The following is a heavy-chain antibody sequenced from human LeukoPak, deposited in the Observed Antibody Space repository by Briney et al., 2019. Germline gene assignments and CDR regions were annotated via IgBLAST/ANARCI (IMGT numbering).Heavy chain of an antibody. CDR1: GFTFRSYA. V-gene: IGHV3-23*01. J-gene: IGHJ4*02. Sequence: PGGSLRLSXAASGFTFRSYAMSWVRQAPGKGLEWGSAISGSGGSTYYADSVKGRFTISRDNAKNSLYLQMNSLRAEDTAVYYCARNLITFGGVIANALDYWGQGTLVTVSS. D-gene: IGHD3-16*02. CDR3: ARNLITFGGVIANALDY. CDR2: ISGSGGST.